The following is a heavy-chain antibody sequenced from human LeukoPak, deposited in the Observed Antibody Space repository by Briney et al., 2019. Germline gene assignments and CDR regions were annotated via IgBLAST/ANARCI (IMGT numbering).Heavy chain of an antibody. J-gene: IGHJ4*02. D-gene: IGHD3-16*01. V-gene: IGHV4-59*07. CDR3: ARKGVSDLYYFDS. CDR2: IYYSWST. Sequence: PSDTLSLTCTVSIRSINRCHWRWLRQPRRKGLVWSGYIYYSWSTNYNPSLKSRVTISVDTSKNQFPLKLSSVTAADTAVYYCARKGVSDLYYFDSWGQGTLVTVSS. CDR1: IRSINRCH.